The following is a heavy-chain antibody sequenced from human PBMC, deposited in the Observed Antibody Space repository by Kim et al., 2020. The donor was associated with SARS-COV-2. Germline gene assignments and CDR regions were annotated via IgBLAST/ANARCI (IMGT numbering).Heavy chain of an antibody. J-gene: IGHJ4*02. CDR3: ARDLSGAADY. Sequence: GGSLRHSCAASGFSFSSYWMHWVRQVPGKGLVWVSRTNEDGSTTNYADSVRGRFTISRDNAENTLFLQMNSLTAEDTAVYYCARDLSGAADYWGQGTLVTVSS. V-gene: IGHV3-74*01. CDR1: GFSFSSYW. CDR2: TNEDGSTT. D-gene: IGHD3-10*01.